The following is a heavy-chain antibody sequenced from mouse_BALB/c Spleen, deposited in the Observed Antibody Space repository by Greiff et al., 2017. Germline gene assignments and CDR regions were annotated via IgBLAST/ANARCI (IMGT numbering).Heavy chain of an antibody. CDR1: GFTFSSYT. CDR3: TRYYGSSRGNYAMDY. CDR2: ISSGGSYT. V-gene: IGHV5-6-4*01. Sequence: EVMLVESGGGLVKPGGSLKLSCAASGFTFSSYTMSWVRQTPEKRLEWVATISSGGSYTYYPDSVKGRFTISRDNAKNTLYLQMSSLKSEDTAMYYCTRYYGSSRGNYAMDYWGQGTSVTVSS. J-gene: IGHJ4*01. D-gene: IGHD1-1*01.